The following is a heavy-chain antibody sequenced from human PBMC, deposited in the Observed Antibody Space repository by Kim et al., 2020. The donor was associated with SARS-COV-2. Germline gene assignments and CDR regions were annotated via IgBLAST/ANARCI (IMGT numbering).Heavy chain of an antibody. CDR2: ILHDGTT. V-gene: IGHV4-34*01. D-gene: IGHD2-15*01. CDR1: GGSFSGYS. Sequence: SETLSLTCAVYGGSFSGYSWSWIRQPPGKGLEWIGEILHDGTTNYKPSLKSRVTISVYSSKNQFSLNLLSLTAAVTAVYYCARGMLVGGFDIWGQGTMVLVSS. J-gene: IGHJ3*02. CDR3: ARGMLVGGFDI.